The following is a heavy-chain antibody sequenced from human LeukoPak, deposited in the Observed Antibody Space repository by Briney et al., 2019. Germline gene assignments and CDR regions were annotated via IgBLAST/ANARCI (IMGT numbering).Heavy chain of an antibody. CDR2: INHSGST. V-gene: IGHV4-34*03. D-gene: IGHD4-11*01. CDR1: GGSFSGYY. CDR3: XGXXXXGLQYTSPYSNYYYGMDV. Sequence: SETLSLTCAVYGGSFSGYYWSWIRQPPGKGLEWIGEINHSGSTNYNPSLKSRVTISVDTSKNQFSLKLSSVPAADTAVYYCXGXXXXGLQYTSPYSNYYYGMDVWGQGTTVTVSS. J-gene: IGHJ6*02.